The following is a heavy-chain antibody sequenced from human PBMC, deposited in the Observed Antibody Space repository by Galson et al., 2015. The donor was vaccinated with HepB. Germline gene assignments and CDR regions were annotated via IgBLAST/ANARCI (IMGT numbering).Heavy chain of an antibody. CDR3: ARYSITMAFDY. D-gene: IGHD1-26*01. CDR1: GYTFTSYY. V-gene: IGHV1-46*01. Sequence: SVKVSCKASGYTFTSYYMFWVRQAPGQGLEWMGLINPSGDSATYSQKFQGTVTMTRDTSTSTVYMELSSLRSEDTAVYYCARYSITMAFDYWGQGTLVTVSS. J-gene: IGHJ4*02. CDR2: INPSGDSA.